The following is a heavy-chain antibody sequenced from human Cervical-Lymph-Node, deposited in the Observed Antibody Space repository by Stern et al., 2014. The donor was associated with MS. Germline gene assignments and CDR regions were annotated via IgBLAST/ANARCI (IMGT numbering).Heavy chain of an antibody. CDR2: INTSGGST. Sequence: QVQLVQSGAEVKKPGASVKVSCKASGYTFTSYYMHWVRQAPGQGLEWVGIINTSGGSTSYAQKFQGRVTMTRDTSTSTVYMELRSLRSEDTAVYYCASWSYTTDYWGQGTLVTVSS. CDR3: ASWSYTTDY. V-gene: IGHV1-46*03. J-gene: IGHJ4*02. CDR1: GYTFTSYY. D-gene: IGHD2-2*02.